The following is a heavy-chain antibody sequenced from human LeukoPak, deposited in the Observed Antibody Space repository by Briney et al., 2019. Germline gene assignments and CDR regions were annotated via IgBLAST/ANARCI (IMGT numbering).Heavy chain of an antibody. J-gene: IGHJ4*02. Sequence: GGSLRLSCAASGFTFTSYWMHWVRQAPGKGLVWVSRINSDGSSTAYADSVKGRFTISRDNAKNTLYLQMNSLRAEDTAVYYCAKSQVATSLRYYFDYWGQGTLVTVSS. CDR2: INSDGSST. D-gene: IGHD5-12*01. V-gene: IGHV3-74*01. CDR1: GFTFTSYW. CDR3: AKSQVATSLRYYFDY.